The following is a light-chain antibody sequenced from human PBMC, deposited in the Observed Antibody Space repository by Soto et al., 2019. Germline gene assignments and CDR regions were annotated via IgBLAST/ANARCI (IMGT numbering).Light chain of an antibody. CDR2: LGS. Sequence: DIVMTQSPLSLPVTPGEPASISCRSSQSLLHSNGYNYLDWYLQKPGQSPQLLIYLGSYRASGVPDSFSGSGSGTDFTLKISRVDAEDVGVYYCMKPIHTRTFGQGTKLDIK. J-gene: IGKJ1*01. CDR3: MKPIHTRT. V-gene: IGKV2-28*01. CDR1: QSLLHSNGYNY.